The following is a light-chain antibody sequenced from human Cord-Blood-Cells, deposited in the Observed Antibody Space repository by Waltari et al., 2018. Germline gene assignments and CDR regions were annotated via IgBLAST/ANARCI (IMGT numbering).Light chain of an antibody. CDR1: SRDVGGYNS. CDR2: GVS. V-gene: IGLV2-14*01. CDR3: SPYTSSSTWV. J-gene: IGLJ3*02. Sequence: QSALTQPASVSGSPGQSVTISCTGTSRDVGGYNSVSWYQQPPVKAPKLMIYGVSNRPSGVSNRFAGSKSGNTASLTISGLQAEDEADYYCSPYTSSSTWVFGGGTKLTVL.